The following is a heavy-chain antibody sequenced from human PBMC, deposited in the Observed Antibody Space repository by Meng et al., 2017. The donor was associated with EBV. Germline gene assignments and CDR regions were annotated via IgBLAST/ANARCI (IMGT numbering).Heavy chain of an antibody. J-gene: IGHJ4*02. V-gene: IGHV3-73*02. CDR2: IRSKAKSYAT. CDR3: TRMSSPLDY. D-gene: IGHD2-2*01. CDR1: GFAFSGSA. Sequence: VQMVESGGGLVQSGGSLTISCAASGFAFSGSAMHWVRQASGKGLEWVGRIRSKAKSYATAYAASVKGRFTISRDDSKNTAYLQMNSLKTEDTAVYYCTRMSSPLDYWGQGTLVTVSS.